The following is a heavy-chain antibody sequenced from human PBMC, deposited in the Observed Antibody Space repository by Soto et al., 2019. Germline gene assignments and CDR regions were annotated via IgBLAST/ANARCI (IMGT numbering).Heavy chain of an antibody. CDR1: GYTFTSYC. CDR3: AREEVDFSGREVDC. V-gene: IGHV1-18*01. J-gene: IGHJ4*02. CDR2: ISSDSGKT. Sequence: QVQLVQTGAEVRKPGASVNVSCKASGYTFTSYCISWVRLAPGQGLEWMGWISSDSGKTIYAEDFRGRVAMTTDTSTNTVHMELRSLRSDDTAIYYCAREEVDFSGREVDCWGQGTLVTVSS. D-gene: IGHD3-10*01.